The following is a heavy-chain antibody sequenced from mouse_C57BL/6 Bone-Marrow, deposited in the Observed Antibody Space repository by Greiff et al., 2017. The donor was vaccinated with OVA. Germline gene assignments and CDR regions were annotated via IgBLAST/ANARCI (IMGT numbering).Heavy chain of an antibody. D-gene: IGHD6-1*01. Sequence: EVQRVEPGGGLVKPGGSLKLSCAASGFTFSSYAMSWVRQTPEKRLEWVATISDGGSYTYYPDNVKGRFTISRDNAKNNLYLQMSHLKSEDTAVYYCPSLFFYYAMDYWGQGTSVTVSS. CDR3: PSLFFYYAMDY. CDR1: GFTFSSYA. J-gene: IGHJ4*01. CDR2: ISDGGSYT. V-gene: IGHV5-4*01.